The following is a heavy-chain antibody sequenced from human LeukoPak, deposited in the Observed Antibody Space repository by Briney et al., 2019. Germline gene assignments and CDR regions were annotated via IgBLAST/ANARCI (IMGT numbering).Heavy chain of an antibody. V-gene: IGHV3-48*01. Sequence: GGSLRLSCAASGFTFSSYSMNWVRQAPGKGLEWVSYISSSSSTIYYADSVKGRFTISRDNAKNSLYLQMNSLRAEDTAVYYCARENYYGSGAYMDVWGKGTTVTVSS. CDR1: GFTFSSYS. J-gene: IGHJ6*03. CDR3: ARENYYGSGAYMDV. CDR2: ISSSSSTI. D-gene: IGHD3-10*01.